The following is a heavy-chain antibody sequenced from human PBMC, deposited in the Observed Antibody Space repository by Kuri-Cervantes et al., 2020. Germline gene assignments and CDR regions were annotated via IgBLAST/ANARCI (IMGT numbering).Heavy chain of an antibody. J-gene: IGHJ4*02. D-gene: IGHD5-24*01. CDR2: IYYSGST. Sequence: LRLSCTVSGGSISSGGYYWSWIRQHPGKGLEWIGYIYYSGSTYYNPSLKSRVTISVDTSKNQFSLKLSSVTAADTAVYYCASGRDGYISYYFDYWGQGTLVTVSS. CDR3: ASGRDGYISYYFDY. CDR1: GGSISSGGYY. V-gene: IGHV4-31*03.